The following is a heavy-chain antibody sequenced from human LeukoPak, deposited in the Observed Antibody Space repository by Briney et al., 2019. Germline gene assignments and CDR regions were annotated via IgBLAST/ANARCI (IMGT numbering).Heavy chain of an antibody. Sequence: ASVKVSCKASGYTFTSYDIKWVRQATGQGLEWMGWMNPNSGNTGYAQKFQGRVTITRNTSISTAYMELSSLRSEDTAVYYCARADTYLHWFDPWGQGTLVTVSS. J-gene: IGHJ5*02. CDR3: ARADTYLHWFDP. V-gene: IGHV1-8*03. CDR1: GYTFTSYD. CDR2: MNPNSGNT. D-gene: IGHD3-10*01.